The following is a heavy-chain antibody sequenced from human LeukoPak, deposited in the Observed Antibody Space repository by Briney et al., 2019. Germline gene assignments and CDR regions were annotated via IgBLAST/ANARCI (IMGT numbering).Heavy chain of an antibody. D-gene: IGHD3-16*01. V-gene: IGHV3-23*01. Sequence: PGGSLRLPCAPSGFTFSRYAMNWVRQAPGEGLEWVSIISNSGDSTIYADSVKGRFTISRDNSKNTLFLEMNSLRVEDTAVYYCAKGRGFRVWDPWDNWGQGTLITVSS. CDR2: ISNSGDST. J-gene: IGHJ4*02. CDR1: GFTFSRYA. CDR3: AKGRGFRVWDPWDN.